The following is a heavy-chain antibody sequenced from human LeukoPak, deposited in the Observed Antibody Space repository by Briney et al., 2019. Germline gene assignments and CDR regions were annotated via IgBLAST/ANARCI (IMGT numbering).Heavy chain of an antibody. Sequence: GGSLRLSCAASGFTFSNYAMSWVRQAPGKGLEWVSSLSGSGGDTYYADSVKGRFTISRDNSKNTLYLQMNSLRAEDTAIYYCAKDLWYFGMDVWGHGTTVTVSS. V-gene: IGHV3-23*01. J-gene: IGHJ6*02. D-gene: IGHD3-16*01. CDR1: GFTFSNYA. CDR2: LSGSGGDT. CDR3: AKDLWYFGMDV.